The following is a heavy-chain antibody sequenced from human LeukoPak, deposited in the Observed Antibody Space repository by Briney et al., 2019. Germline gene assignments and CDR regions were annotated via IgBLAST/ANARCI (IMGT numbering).Heavy chain of an antibody. D-gene: IGHD3-22*01. V-gene: IGHV3-23*01. CDR3: AKRGVVIRVILVGFHKEAYYFDS. CDR1: GITLSNYG. Sequence: GGSLRLSCAVSGITLSNYGMGWVRQAPGRGLEWVAGISGSGGGTNYADSVKGRFTISRDNPKNTLYPQMNSLRAEDTAVYFCAKRGVVIRVILVGFHKEAYYFDSWGQGALVTVSS. J-gene: IGHJ4*02. CDR2: ISGSGGGT.